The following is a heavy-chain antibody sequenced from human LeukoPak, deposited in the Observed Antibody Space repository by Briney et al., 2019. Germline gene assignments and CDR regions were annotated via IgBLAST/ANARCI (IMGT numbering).Heavy chain of an antibody. CDR2: INPNSGGT. V-gene: IGHV1-2*02. D-gene: IGHD2-2*01. Sequence: GASVKVSCKASGYTFTGYYMHWVRQAPGQGLEWMGWINPNSGGTNYAQKFRGRVTMTRDTSISTAYMELSRLRSDDTAVYYCARLVCSSTSCHLDYWGQGTLVTVSS. CDR1: GYTFTGYY. J-gene: IGHJ4*02. CDR3: ARLVCSSTSCHLDY.